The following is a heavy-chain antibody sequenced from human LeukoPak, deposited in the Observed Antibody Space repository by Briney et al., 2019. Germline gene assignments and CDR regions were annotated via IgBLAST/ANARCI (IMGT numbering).Heavy chain of an antibody. D-gene: IGHD3-16*02. Sequence: GGSLRLSCAASGFTFSSFALSWVRQAPGKGLEWISVISASGGSTYYADSVKGRFTISRDNSKNTLHLQMNSLRAEDTAVYYCAKGISIYSYFDHWGQGTLVTVSS. V-gene: IGHV3-23*01. CDR3: AKGISIYSYFDH. J-gene: IGHJ4*02. CDR1: GFTFSSFA. CDR2: ISASGGST.